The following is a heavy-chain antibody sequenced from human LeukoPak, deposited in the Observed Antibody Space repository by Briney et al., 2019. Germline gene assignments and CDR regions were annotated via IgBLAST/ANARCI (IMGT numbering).Heavy chain of an antibody. D-gene: IGHD3-10*01. CDR3: ATVRGGNTRDFDY. CDR1: GFTFSSYN. CDR2: ISSSRCYI. Sequence: GGSLRLSCAASGFTFSSYNMNWVRQAPGKGLEWVSSISSSRCYIYYADSVMGRFTISRDNAKNSLYLQMNSLRAEDTAVYHCATVRGGNTRDFDYWGQGTLVTVTT. J-gene: IGHJ4*02. V-gene: IGHV3-21*01.